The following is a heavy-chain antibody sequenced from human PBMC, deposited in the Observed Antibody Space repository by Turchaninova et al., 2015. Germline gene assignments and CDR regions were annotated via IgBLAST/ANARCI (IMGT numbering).Heavy chain of an antibody. CDR3: ARIPSGYCGGDCYYFDY. V-gene: IGHV2-26*01. D-gene: IGHD2-21*02. Sequence: QVTLKESGPVLVKPTDPPPLTFTFPGFSLSKARMGVSWIRQPPGKALEWLAHICSNDEKSYSTSLKSRLTISKDTSKSQVVLTMTNMDPVDTATYYCARIPSGYCGGDCYYFDYWGQGTLVTVSS. CDR1: GFSLSKARMG. J-gene: IGHJ4*02. CDR2: ICSNDEK.